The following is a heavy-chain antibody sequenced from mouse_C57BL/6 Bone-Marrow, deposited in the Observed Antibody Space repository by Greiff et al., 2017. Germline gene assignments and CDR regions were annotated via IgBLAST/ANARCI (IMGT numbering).Heavy chain of an antibody. J-gene: IGHJ1*03. CDR2: IIPRDGST. CDR3: ARLEFDGSGGDWYFDV. Sequence: VPLQQSGPELVKPGASVKLSCKASGYTFTSYDINWLKQRPGQGLEWIGLIIPRDGSTKYNEKFTGKATLTVDTSSCTAYMELHSLTSEDSAIYFCARLEFDGSGGDWYFDVWGTGTTVTVSS. CDR1: GYTFTSYD. V-gene: IGHV1-85*01. D-gene: IGHD1-1*01.